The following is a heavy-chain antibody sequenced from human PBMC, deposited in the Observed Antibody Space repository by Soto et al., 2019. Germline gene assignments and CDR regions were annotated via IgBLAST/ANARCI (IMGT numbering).Heavy chain of an antibody. CDR3: ARDSPPVDY. V-gene: IGHV1-69*05. CDR1: GGTFSSYA. CDR2: IIPIFGTA. Sequence: SVKVSCKASGGTFSSYAISWVRQAPGQGLEWMGGIIPIFGTANYAQKLQGRVTMTTDTSTNTAYMDLRSLRSDDTAVYYCARDSPPVDYWGQGTLVTVSS. J-gene: IGHJ4*02.